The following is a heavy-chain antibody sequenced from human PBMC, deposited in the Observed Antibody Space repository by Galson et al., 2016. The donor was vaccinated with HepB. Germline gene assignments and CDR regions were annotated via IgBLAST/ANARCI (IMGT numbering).Heavy chain of an antibody. J-gene: IGHJ6*02. CDR3: TREAIAVASTLYYYGVDV. CDR1: GLTVSSSH. CDR2: IHRDATT. Sequence: SLRLSCAASGLTVSSSHISWVRQAPGKGLEWVSTIHRDATTYYTDSVKGLFTMSRDNAKNTLYLQMNSLRAEDTAIYYCTREAIAVASTLYYYGVDVWGQGTTVIVSS. D-gene: IGHD6-19*01. V-gene: IGHV3-53*01.